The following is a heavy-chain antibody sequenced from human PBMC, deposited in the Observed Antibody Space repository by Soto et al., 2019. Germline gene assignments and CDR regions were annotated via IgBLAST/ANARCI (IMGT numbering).Heavy chain of an antibody. CDR1: GGSISSGGAYY. Sequence: TLSLTCAVSGGSISSGGAYYWSWIRQSPGKGLEWIAYIHYSGSTYYNSSLKSRVTMSVDTAKNQFSLKVSSVTAADTAVYYCARSPKGLGNFDYWGQG. D-gene: IGHD3-10*01. V-gene: IGHV4-30-4*01. CDR3: ARSPKGLGNFDY. J-gene: IGHJ4*02. CDR2: IHYSGST.